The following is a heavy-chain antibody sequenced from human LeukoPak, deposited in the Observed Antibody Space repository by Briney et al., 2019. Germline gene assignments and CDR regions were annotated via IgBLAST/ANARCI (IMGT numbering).Heavy chain of an antibody. D-gene: IGHD5-18*01. J-gene: IGHJ4*02. Sequence: GGSLRLSCAASGFNFSTYSMNWVRQAPGKGLEWISYISSSSRSIYYADSAKGRFTISRDNAKDSLHLQMNSLRDEDTAVYFCARDRGYSIFWGQGTLVTASS. CDR2: ISSSSRSI. CDR3: ARDRGYSIF. CDR1: GFNFSTYS. V-gene: IGHV3-48*02.